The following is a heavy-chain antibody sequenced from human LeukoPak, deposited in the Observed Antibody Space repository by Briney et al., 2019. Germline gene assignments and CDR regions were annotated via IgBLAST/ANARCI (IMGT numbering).Heavy chain of an antibody. CDR2: LYYGGNT. D-gene: IGHD3-22*01. Sequence: SETLSLTCTVSGDSINSRSYYWDWIRQPPGKGLEWIGNLYYGGNTHYNPSLKSRVTISADTSNNQLSLRLSSVTAADTAVYYCARHPHYYFDNSARWGQGTLVTVSS. CDR1: GDSINSRSYY. CDR3: ARHPHYYFDNSAR. J-gene: IGHJ4*02. V-gene: IGHV4-39*01.